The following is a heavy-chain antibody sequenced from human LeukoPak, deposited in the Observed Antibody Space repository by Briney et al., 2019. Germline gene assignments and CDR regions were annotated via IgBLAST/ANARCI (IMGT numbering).Heavy chain of an antibody. D-gene: IGHD4-23*01. J-gene: IGHJ4*02. CDR1: GFNFQYYW. V-gene: IGHV3-7*03. Sequence: GGSLRLSCAASGFNFQYYWMAWVRQAPGMGLEWVAHIKEDGTQKSYADSVRGRFTISKDDAKNALYLQMSSLRDDDTGIYYCVRGGWELDYWGQGTLVTVSS. CDR3: VRGGWELDY. CDR2: IKEDGTQK.